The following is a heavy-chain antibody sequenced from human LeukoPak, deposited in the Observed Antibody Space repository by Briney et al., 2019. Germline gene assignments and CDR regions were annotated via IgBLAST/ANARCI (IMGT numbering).Heavy chain of an antibody. D-gene: IGHD6-19*01. J-gene: IGHJ4*02. V-gene: IGHV4-4*07. CDR1: GGSISSYF. CDR3: ARDQKGFSSGWYEDY. Sequence: SETLSLTCTVSGGSISSYFWSWIRQPAGKGLEWIGRTYTSGSTNYNPSLKSRVTMSVDTSKNQFSLKLSSVTAADTAIYYCARDQKGFSSGWYEDYWGQGTLVTVSS. CDR2: TYTSGST.